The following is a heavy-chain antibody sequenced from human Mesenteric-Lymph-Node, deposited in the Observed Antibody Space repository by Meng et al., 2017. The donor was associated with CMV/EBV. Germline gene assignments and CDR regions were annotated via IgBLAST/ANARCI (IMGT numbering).Heavy chain of an antibody. D-gene: IGHD5-12*01. CDR3: AREKRSGYDYYYGMDV. CDR2: ISFDGSNK. V-gene: IGHV3-30*03. CDR1: GFTFSSYV. J-gene: IGHJ6*02. Sequence: GESLKISCAASGFTFSSYVMHWVRQAPGRGLEWVAVISFDGSNKYYADSVKGRFTISRDNSKNTLYLQMNSLRAEDTAVYYCAREKRSGYDYYYGMDVWGQGTTVTVSS.